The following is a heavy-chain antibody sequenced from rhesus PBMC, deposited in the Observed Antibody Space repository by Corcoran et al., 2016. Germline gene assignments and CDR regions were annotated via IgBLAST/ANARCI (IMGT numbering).Heavy chain of an antibody. J-gene: IGHJ4*01. D-gene: IGHD5-24*01. V-gene: IGHV4-99*01. CDR3: ARLLGRFDY. CDR2: SSGSSGST. CDR1: GGSISDDYY. Sequence: QVQLQESGPGLVKPSETLSLTCAVSGGSISDDYYWSWIRQPPGKGLEYIGYSSGSSGSTYYNPSLKSRVTISKDTSKNQFSLKLSSVTAADTAVYYCARLLGRFDYWGQGVLVTVSS.